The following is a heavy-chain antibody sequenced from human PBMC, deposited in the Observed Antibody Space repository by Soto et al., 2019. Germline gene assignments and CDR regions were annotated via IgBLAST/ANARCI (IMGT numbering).Heavy chain of an antibody. V-gene: IGHV4-59*01. CDR2: IYYSGST. D-gene: IGHD6-19*01. CDR1: GGSISSYY. Sequence: SETLSLTCTVSGGSISSYYWSWIRQPPGKGLEWIGYIYYSGSTNYNPSLKSRVTISVDTSKNQFSLKLSSVTAADTAVYYCARDKGAYSSGWYGWFDPWGQGTLVTVSS. CDR3: ARDKGAYSSGWYGWFDP. J-gene: IGHJ5*02.